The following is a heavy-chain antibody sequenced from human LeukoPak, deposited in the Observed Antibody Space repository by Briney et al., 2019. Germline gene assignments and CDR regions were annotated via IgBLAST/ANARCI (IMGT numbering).Heavy chain of an antibody. CDR2: IGTTGDT. V-gene: IGHV3-13*01. CDR3: ASSPSYSSSWYALDS. Sequence: GRSLRLSCAASGFTFGDYAMHWVRQAPGKGLEWVSAIGTTGDTYYSQSVRGRFTISRENAKNSLLLQMNSLRAGDAAVYFCASSPSYSSSWYALDSWGQGTLVTVSS. CDR1: GFTFGDYA. J-gene: IGHJ4*02. D-gene: IGHD6-13*01.